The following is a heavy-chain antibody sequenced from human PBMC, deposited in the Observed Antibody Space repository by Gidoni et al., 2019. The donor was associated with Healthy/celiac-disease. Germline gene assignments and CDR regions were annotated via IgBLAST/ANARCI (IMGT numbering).Heavy chain of an antibody. Sequence: EVQLVESGGGLVQPGGSLRLSCAASGFTFSSYWMSWVRQAPGKGLECVDNIKKDGSEKYYVDSVKGRFTISRDNAKNSLYLQMNSLRAEDTAVYYCARDDGYCSGGSCSTFDAFDIWGQGTMVTVSS. CDR2: IKKDGSEK. CDR3: ARDDGYCSGGSCSTFDAFDI. J-gene: IGHJ3*02. V-gene: IGHV3-7*03. D-gene: IGHD2-15*01. CDR1: GFTFSSYW.